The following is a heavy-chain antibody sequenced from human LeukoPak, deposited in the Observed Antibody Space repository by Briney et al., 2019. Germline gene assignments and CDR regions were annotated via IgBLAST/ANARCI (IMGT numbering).Heavy chain of an antibody. J-gene: IGHJ4*02. D-gene: IGHD2-15*01. CDR2: INWNGGST. Sequence: GGSLRLSCAASGFTFDDYGMSWVRQAPGKGLEWVSGINWNGGSTGYADSVKGRFTISRDNAKNSLYLQMNSLRAEDTALYYCARDPHCSGGSCYSRTTGYFDYWGQGTLVTVSS. CDR3: ARDPHCSGGSCYSRTTGYFDY. CDR1: GFTFDDYG. V-gene: IGHV3-20*04.